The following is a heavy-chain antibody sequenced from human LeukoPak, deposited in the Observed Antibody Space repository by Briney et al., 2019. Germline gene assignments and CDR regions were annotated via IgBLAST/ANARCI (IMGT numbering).Heavy chain of an antibody. Sequence: GASVKVSCKASGYTFTSYAMHWVRQAPGQRLEWMGWINAGNGNTKYSQKFQGRVTITRDTSASTAYMELSSLRSDDTAVYYCARVIAAAGTPSVPYYWGQGTLVTVSS. CDR1: GYTFTSYA. V-gene: IGHV1-3*01. CDR3: ARVIAAAGTPSVPYY. D-gene: IGHD6-13*01. J-gene: IGHJ4*02. CDR2: INAGNGNT.